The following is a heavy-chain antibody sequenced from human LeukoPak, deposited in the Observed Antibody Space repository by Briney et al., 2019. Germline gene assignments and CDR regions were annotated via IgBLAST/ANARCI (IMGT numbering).Heavy chain of an antibody. CDR2: IYYSGST. Sequence: SGTLSLTCAVSGGSISSSSYYWGWIRQPPGKGLEWIGSIYYSGSTYYNPSLKSRVTISVDTSKNQFSLKLSSVTAADTAVYYCARLGSSGWYTNYWFDPWGQGTLVTVSS. J-gene: IGHJ5*02. V-gene: IGHV4-39*01. CDR1: GGSISSSSYY. CDR3: ARLGSSGWYTNYWFDP. D-gene: IGHD6-19*01.